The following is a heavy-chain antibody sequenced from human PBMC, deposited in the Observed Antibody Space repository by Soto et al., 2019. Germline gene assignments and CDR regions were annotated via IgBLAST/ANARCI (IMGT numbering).Heavy chain of an antibody. V-gene: IGHV5-10-1*01. Sequence: GESLKISCKGSGYSFTSYWISWVRQMPGKGLEWMGRIDPSDSYTNYSPSFQGHVTISADKSISTAYLQWSSLKASDTAMYYCARSPRVGGSCRYTTLEYLDYWGQGTLVTVSS. CDR1: GYSFTSYW. CDR3: ARSPRVGGSCRYTTLEYLDY. J-gene: IGHJ4*02. D-gene: IGHD3-16*02. CDR2: IDPSDSYT.